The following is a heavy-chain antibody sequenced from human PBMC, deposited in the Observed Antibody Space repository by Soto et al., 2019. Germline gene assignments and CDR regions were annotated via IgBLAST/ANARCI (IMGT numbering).Heavy chain of an antibody. V-gene: IGHV3-21*01. CDR1: GFTFSSYS. Sequence: GGSLRLSGAASGFTFSSYSMNWVSQAPGKGLEWVSSISSSSSYIYYADSVKGRFTISRDNAKNSLYLQMNSLRAEDTAVYYCARDLHXGSYYSRSRGYYYGMDVWGQGTTVTVSS. D-gene: IGHD1-26*01. CDR2: ISSSSSYI. J-gene: IGHJ6*02. CDR3: ARDLHXGSYYSRSRGYYYGMDV.